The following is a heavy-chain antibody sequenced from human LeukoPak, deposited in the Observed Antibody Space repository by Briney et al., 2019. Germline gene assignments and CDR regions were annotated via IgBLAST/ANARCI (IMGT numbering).Heavy chain of an antibody. CDR2: ISAYNGNT. D-gene: IGHD5-18*01. CDR1: GYTFTSYG. J-gene: IGHJ4*02. V-gene: IGHV1-18*01. CDR3: ARGGYSYGYERDY. Sequence: GESLKISCKASGYTFTSYGIFWVRQAPGQGLEWMGWISAYNGNTNYAQNLQGRVTMTRDMSTSTVYMELSSLRSEDTAVYYCARGGYSYGYERDYWGQGTLVTVSS.